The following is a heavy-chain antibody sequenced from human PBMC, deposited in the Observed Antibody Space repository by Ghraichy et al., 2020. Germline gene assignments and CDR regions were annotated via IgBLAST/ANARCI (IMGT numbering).Heavy chain of an antibody. CDR3: VRDGDFWSGYYGYY. CDR2: ISSSSSYI. V-gene: IGHV3-21*01. CDR1: GFTFSSYS. Sequence: SCAASGFTFSSYSMNWVRQAPGKGLEWVSSISSSSSYIYYADSVKGRFTISRDNAKNSLYLQMNSLRAEDTAVYYCVRDGDFWSGYYGYYWGQGTLVTVSS. J-gene: IGHJ4*02. D-gene: IGHD3-3*01.